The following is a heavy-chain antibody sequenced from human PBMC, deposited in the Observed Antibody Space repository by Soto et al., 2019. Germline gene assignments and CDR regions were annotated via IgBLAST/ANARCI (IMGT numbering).Heavy chain of an antibody. CDR3: ARTNNWDFDY. Sequence: LSLTCTVSGGSISSGGYYWSWIRQHPGKGLEWIGYIYYSGSTYYNPSLKSRVTISVDTSKNQFSLKLSSVTAADTAVYYCARTNNWDFDYWGQGTLVTVSS. CDR2: IYYSGST. D-gene: IGHD1-20*01. V-gene: IGHV4-31*03. CDR1: GGSISSGGYY. J-gene: IGHJ4*02.